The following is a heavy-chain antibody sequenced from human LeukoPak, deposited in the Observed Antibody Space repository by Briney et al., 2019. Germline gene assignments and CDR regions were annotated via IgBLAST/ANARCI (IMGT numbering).Heavy chain of an antibody. D-gene: IGHD2-15*01. CDR3: ARTPYPDWDMAFDI. Sequence: VASVKVSCKASGGTFSSYAISWVRQAPGQGLEWMGGIIPIFGTANYAQKFQGRVTITTDESTSTAYMELSSLRSEDTAVYYCARTPYPDWDMAFDIWGQGTVVTVSS. J-gene: IGHJ3*02. CDR1: GGTFSSYA. CDR2: IIPIFGTA. V-gene: IGHV1-69*05.